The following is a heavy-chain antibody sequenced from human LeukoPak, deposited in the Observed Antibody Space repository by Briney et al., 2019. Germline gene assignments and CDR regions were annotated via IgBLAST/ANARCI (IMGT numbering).Heavy chain of an antibody. CDR1: GYTFTSYG. V-gene: IGHV1-18*01. CDR3: ARGHMVRGVVTPYYYYYYGMDV. J-gene: IGHJ6*02. Sequence: ASVKVSCKASGYTFTSYGISWVRQAPGQGLEWMGWISAYNGNTNYAQKLQGRVTMTTDTSTSTAYMELRSLRSDDTAVYYCARGHMVRGVVTPYYYYYYGMDVWGQGTTVTVSS. CDR2: ISAYNGNT. D-gene: IGHD3-10*01.